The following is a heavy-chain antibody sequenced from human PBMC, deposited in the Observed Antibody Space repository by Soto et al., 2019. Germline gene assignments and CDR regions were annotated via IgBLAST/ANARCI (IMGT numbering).Heavy chain of an antibody. J-gene: IGHJ5*01. CDR3: ASMETFGSLNWFDS. CDR2: MNPGSGDT. V-gene: IGHV1-8*01. Sequence: AAVKVSCKASGYSFTNNDVSWVRQATGQGIEWMGWMNPGSGDTGYAQKFQGRVTMTRDISIATAYMELSSLRSDDTAIYYCASMETFGSLNWFDSWGQGTLVTVSS. CDR1: GYSFTNND. D-gene: IGHD3-16*01.